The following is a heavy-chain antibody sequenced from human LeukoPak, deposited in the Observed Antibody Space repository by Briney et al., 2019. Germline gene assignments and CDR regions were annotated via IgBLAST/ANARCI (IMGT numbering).Heavy chain of an antibody. CDR1: GFTFSSYS. V-gene: IGHV3-48*01. D-gene: IGHD3-3*01. J-gene: IGHJ4*02. CDR3: AKDSAPITIFGVVINYFDY. Sequence: GGSLRLSCAASGFTFSSYSMNWVRQAPGKGLEWVSYISSSSSTIYYADSVKGRFTISRDNSKNTLYLQMNSLRAEDTAVYYCAKDSAPITIFGVVINYFDYWGQGTLVTVSS. CDR2: ISSSSSTI.